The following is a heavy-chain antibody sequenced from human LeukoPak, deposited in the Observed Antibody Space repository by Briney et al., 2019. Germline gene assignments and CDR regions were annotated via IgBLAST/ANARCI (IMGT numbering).Heavy chain of an antibody. CDR1: GYTFTSYD. J-gene: IGHJ6*02. D-gene: IGHD3-10*01. CDR2: MNPNSGNT. V-gene: IGHV1-8*01. CDR3: ARGYYYDYYYYYGMDV. Sequence: ASVKVSCKASGYTFTSYDINWVRQATGQGLEWMGWMNPNSGNTGYAQKFQGRVTMTRNTSISTAYMELSSLRSEDTAVYYCARGYYYDYYYYYGMDVWGQGTTVTVSS.